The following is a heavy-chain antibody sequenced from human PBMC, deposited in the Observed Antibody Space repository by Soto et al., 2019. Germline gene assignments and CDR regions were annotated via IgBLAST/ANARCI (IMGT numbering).Heavy chain of an antibody. CDR3: TTDFYYDSSGYYSPSFDY. CDR1: GFTFSNAW. V-gene: IGHV3-15*07. J-gene: IGHJ4*02. D-gene: IGHD3-22*01. CDR2: IKSKTDGGTT. Sequence: PGGSLRLSCAASGFTFSNAWMNWVRQAPGKGLEWVGRIKSKTDGGTTDYAAPVKGRFTISRDDSKNTLYLQMNSLKTEDTAVYYCTTDFYYDSSGYYSPSFDYWGQGTLVTVSS.